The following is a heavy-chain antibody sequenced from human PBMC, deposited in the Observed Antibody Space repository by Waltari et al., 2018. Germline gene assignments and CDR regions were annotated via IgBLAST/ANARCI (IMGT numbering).Heavy chain of an antibody. Sequence: VQLVQSETEVKKPGASVMVSCKTSGYTFKRSAFSWVRQAPGHGLEWMGWVSGYNGDTFYAQNFQDRLTMTTETSTTTTYMELRNLRSDDTAIYYCARVSTNNGPGDLDYWGQGTLVTVSA. J-gene: IGHJ4*02. V-gene: IGHV1-18*01. D-gene: IGHD2-8*01. CDR2: VSGYNGDT. CDR3: ARVSTNNGPGDLDY. CDR1: GYTFKRSA.